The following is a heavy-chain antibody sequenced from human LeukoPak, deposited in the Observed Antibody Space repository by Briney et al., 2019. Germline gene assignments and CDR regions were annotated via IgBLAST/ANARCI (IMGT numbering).Heavy chain of an antibody. V-gene: IGHV4-39*01. Sequence: PSETLSLTCTVSGGSISSSSYYWGWIRQPPGKGLEWIGSIYYSGTTYYNPSLKSRVTIFVDTSKNQFSLKLSSVTAADTAVYYRARQRGYHYDSTTNRFSDLWGQGTRVTVSS. CDR3: ARQRGYHYDSTTNRFSDL. D-gene: IGHD3-22*01. CDR1: GGSISSSSYY. J-gene: IGHJ5*02. CDR2: IYYSGTT.